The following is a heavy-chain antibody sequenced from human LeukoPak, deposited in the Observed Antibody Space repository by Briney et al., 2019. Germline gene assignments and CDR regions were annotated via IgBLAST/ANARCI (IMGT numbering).Heavy chain of an antibody. D-gene: IGHD3-9*01. J-gene: IGHJ4*02. CDR1: GFTFSSYS. CDR2: ISSSSSTI. Sequence: GGSLRLSCGASGFTFSSYSMNWVRQAPGKGLEWVSYISSSSSTIYYADSVKGRFTISRDNAKNPLYLQMNSLRAEDTAVYYCARENYNILTGYYPPAVDYWGQGTLVTVSS. V-gene: IGHV3-48*01. CDR3: ARENYNILTGYYPPAVDY.